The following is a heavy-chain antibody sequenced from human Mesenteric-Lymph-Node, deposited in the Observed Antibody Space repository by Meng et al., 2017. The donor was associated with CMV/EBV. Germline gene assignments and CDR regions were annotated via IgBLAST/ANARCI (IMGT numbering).Heavy chain of an antibody. D-gene: IGHD1-14*01. V-gene: IGHV3-30*02. J-gene: IGHJ4*02. CDR1: GFTFSSYG. CDR2: IRYDGSNK. CDR3: AKDRVGTGTTPFYFDY. Sequence: GESLKISCASSGFTFSSYGMHWVRQAPGKGLEWVAFIRYDGSNKYYADSVKGRFTISRDNSKNTLYLQMNSLRAEDTAVYYCAKDRVGTGTTPFYFDYWGQGTLVTVSS.